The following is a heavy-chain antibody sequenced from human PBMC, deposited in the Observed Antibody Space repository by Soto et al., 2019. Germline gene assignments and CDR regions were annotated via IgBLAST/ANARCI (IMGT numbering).Heavy chain of an antibody. CDR2: IDSNAGT. CDR3: VRQGFGRLHGLVDV. J-gene: IGHJ6*02. Sequence: QVQLQESGPGLVKPSETLSLTCTVSDDSSSSYKWSWIRQPPGRRLEWIGYIDSNAGTSYNPYLQSRVTTSIDTSTKQFSLKLSSVTAADTAVYYCVRQGFGRLHGLVDVWGQGTTVTVSS. CDR1: DDSSSSYK. D-gene: IGHD3-10*01. V-gene: IGHV4-59*08.